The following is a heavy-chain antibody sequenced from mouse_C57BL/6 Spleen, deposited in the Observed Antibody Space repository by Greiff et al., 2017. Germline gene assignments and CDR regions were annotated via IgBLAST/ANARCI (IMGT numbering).Heavy chain of an antibody. CDR1: GYTFTSYW. CDR3: ARQGPYYYGSSYDFDY. V-gene: IGHV1-53*01. D-gene: IGHD1-1*01. J-gene: IGHJ2*01. CDR2: IIPSNGGT. Sequence: QVQLQQPGTELVKPGPSVKLSCKASGYTFTSYWMRWVKQRPGQGLEWIGNIIPSNGGTNYNEKFKSNATLTVDTSSSTAYMQLSSLTSEDSAVYYCARQGPYYYGSSYDFDYWGQGTTLTVSS.